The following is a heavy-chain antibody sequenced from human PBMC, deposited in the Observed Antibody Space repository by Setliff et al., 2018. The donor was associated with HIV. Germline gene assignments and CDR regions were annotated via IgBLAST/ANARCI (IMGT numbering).Heavy chain of an antibody. V-gene: IGHV3-11*05. CDR3: AREGGRTGIDY. J-gene: IGHJ4*02. D-gene: IGHD1-1*01. CDR1: GFTFSDHY. CDR2: ISSSRSYT. Sequence: GGSLRLSCAASGFTFSDHYMSWIRQAPGKGLEWISFISSSRSYTKYADSVEGRFTVSRDNAKKSLYLQMNSLRADDTAVYYCAREGGRTGIDYWGQGTLVTVSS.